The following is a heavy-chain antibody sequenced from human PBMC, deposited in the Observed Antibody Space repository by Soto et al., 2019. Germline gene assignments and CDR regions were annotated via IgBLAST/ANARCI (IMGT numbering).Heavy chain of an antibody. D-gene: IGHD3-10*01. CDR1: GYTFTCYG. V-gene: IGHV1-18*01. CDR2: ISAYNGNT. Sequence: GASVKVSCKASGYTFTCYGISWVRQAPGQGLEWMEWISAYNGNTNYAQKLQGRVTMTTDTSTSTAYMELRSLRSDDSAVYYCARDFSEPGVSGDYSDYWGQGTLVTVSS. J-gene: IGHJ4*02. CDR3: ARDFSEPGVSGDYSDY.